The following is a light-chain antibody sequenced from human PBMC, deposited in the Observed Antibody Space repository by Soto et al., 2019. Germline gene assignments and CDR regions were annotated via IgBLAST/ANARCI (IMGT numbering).Light chain of an antibody. CDR3: QQFNSYPYT. J-gene: IGKJ2*01. Sequence: AIQLTQSPSSLSASVGDRVTITCRASQGISSALAWYQQKPGKAPKLLIYDASSLESGVPSRFSGSGSGTDFTLTISSLQPEDFASNYCQQFNSYPYTFGQGTKLEIK. V-gene: IGKV1-13*02. CDR2: DAS. CDR1: QGISSA.